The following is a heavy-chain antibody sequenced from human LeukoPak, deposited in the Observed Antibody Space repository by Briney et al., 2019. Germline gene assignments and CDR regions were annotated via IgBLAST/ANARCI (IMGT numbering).Heavy chain of an antibody. D-gene: IGHD2-15*01. V-gene: IGHV4-34*01. CDR2: INHSGST. Sequence: SETLSLTCAVYGGSFSGYYWSWIRQPPGKGLEWIGEINHSGSTNYNPSLKSRVTISVDTSKNQFSLKLSSVTAADTAVYYCARSGPVVVAARYWGQGTLVTVSS. J-gene: IGHJ4*02. CDR1: GGSFSGYY. CDR3: ARSGPVVVAARY.